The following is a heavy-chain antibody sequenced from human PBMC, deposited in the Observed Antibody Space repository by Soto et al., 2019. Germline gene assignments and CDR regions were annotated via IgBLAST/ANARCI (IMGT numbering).Heavy chain of an antibody. Sequence: ASVKVSCKASGYTFIDYSIHWVRQAPGQGLEWMAWINPYSGDTNYAQKFQGWVALTRDTSISTTYMELSRLRPDDTAVYYCARGITVADTDYFDSWGQGTQVTVSS. CDR3: ARGITVADTDYFDS. CDR1: GYTFIDYS. D-gene: IGHD6-19*01. CDR2: INPYSGDT. J-gene: IGHJ4*02. V-gene: IGHV1-2*04.